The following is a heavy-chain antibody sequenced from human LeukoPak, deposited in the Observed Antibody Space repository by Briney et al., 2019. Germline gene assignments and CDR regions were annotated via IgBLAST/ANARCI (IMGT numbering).Heavy chain of an antibody. Sequence: PGRSLRLSCAASGLTVSDNYMSWVRHLPGKGLEWISVLHSGGTTKYADSVKGRFTISRDESNNTLFLQMDNLGVEDTAVYYCAREGQRGIYALDIWGQGTLVTVSS. CDR2: LHSGGTT. J-gene: IGHJ3*02. CDR3: AREGQRGIYALDI. V-gene: IGHV3-66*01. D-gene: IGHD3-10*01. CDR1: GLTVSDNY.